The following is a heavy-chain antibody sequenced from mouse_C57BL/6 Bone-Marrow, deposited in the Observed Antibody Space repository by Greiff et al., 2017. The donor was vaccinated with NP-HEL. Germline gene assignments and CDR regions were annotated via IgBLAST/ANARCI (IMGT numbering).Heavy chain of an antibody. CDR1: GYTFTSSG. CDR2: IYPRSGNT. Sequence: VQLQQSGAELARPGASVKLSCKASGYTFTSSGISWVKQRTGQGLEWIGEIYPRSGNTYYNEKFKGKATLTADKSSSTAYMELRSLTSEDSAVYFCARGDYYGSSPWYFDVWGTGTTVTVSS. J-gene: IGHJ1*03. CDR3: ARGDYYGSSPWYFDV. V-gene: IGHV1-81*01. D-gene: IGHD1-1*01.